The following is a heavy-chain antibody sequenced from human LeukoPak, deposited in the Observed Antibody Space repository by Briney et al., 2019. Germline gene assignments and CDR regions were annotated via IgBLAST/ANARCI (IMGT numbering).Heavy chain of an antibody. D-gene: IGHD3-9*01. CDR3: ARRLRYSDGGYFDY. V-gene: IGHV5-51*01. J-gene: IGHJ4*02. CDR2: IYPGDSDT. Sequence: GESLKISCKGSGYSFTNYWIGWVRQMPGKGLEWMAIIYPGDSDTGYSPSFRGQVTISADKSISAAHLQWSSLKASDTAMYYCARRLRYSDGGYFDYWGQGTLVTVSS. CDR1: GYSFTNYW.